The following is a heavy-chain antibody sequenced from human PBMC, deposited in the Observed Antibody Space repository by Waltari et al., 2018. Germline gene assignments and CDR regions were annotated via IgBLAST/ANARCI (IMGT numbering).Heavy chain of an antibody. J-gene: IGHJ3*02. CDR2: VYYSGSS. D-gene: IGHD1-26*01. CDR3: ARHYRADGGSFDI. V-gene: IGHV4-39*01. Sequence: QVHLQESGPGLVKPSETLSLSCSVSGDSFSSDDYYWGWIPQPPGKDLEWIGSVYYSGSSYYSPSLKSRVTISLDKSKNQFSVLLTSVAAADTAVYYCARHYRADGGSFDIWGQGTIVTVSS. CDR1: GDSFSSDDYY.